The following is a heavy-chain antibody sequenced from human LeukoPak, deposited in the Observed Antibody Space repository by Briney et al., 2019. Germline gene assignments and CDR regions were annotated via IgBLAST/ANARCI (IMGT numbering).Heavy chain of an antibody. CDR2: IIPILGIA. Sequence: ASVKVSCKASGGTFSSYTISWVRQAPGQGLEWMGRIIPILGIANYAQKFQGRVTITADKSTSTAYMELSSLRSEDTAAYYCARARGSSSSDYWGQGTLVTVSS. J-gene: IGHJ4*02. V-gene: IGHV1-69*02. D-gene: IGHD6-6*01. CDR1: GGTFSSYT. CDR3: ARARGSSSSDY.